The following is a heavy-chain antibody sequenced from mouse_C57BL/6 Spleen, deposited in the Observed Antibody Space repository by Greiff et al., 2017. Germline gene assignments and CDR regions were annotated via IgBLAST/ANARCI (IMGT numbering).Heavy chain of an antibody. CDR1: GYTFTSYG. V-gene: IGHV1-81*01. CDR2: FYPRSGNT. J-gene: IGHJ1*03. CDR3: ARSTDLIYDYRWYFDV. D-gene: IGHD2-4*01. Sequence: VQLQQSGAELARPGASVKLSCKASGYTFTSYGISWVKQRTGQGLEWIGEFYPRSGNTYYNEKFKGKATLTADKSSSTAYMELRSLTSEDSAVYFRARSTDLIYDYRWYFDVWGTGTTVTVSS.